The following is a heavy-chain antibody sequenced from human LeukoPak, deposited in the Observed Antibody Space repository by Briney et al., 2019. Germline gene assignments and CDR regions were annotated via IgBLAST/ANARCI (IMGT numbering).Heavy chain of an antibody. J-gene: IGHJ4*02. CDR1: GYTFTSYG. D-gene: IGHD6-13*01. Sequence: ASVKVSCKASGYTFTSYGISWVRQAPGQGLEWMGWISAYNGNTNYAQKLLGRVTMTTDTSTSTAYMELRSLRSDDTAVYYCARDTYSSSWYSLGAFDYWGQGTLVTVSS. V-gene: IGHV1-18*01. CDR2: ISAYNGNT. CDR3: ARDTYSSSWYSLGAFDY.